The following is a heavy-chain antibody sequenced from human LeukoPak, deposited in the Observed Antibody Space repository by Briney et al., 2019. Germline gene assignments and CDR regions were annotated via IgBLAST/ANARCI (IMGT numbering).Heavy chain of an antibody. CDR1: GGSISSYY. D-gene: IGHD5-18*01. J-gene: IGHJ4*02. Sequence: PSETLSLTCTVSGGSISSYYWSWIRQPPGKGLEWIGDIYYSGSTNYNPSPKSRVTISVDTSKNQFSLKLSSVTAADTAVYYCARHVEDTAMVGPIDYWGQGTLVTVSS. CDR3: ARHVEDTAMVGPIDY. CDR2: IYYSGST. V-gene: IGHV4-59*08.